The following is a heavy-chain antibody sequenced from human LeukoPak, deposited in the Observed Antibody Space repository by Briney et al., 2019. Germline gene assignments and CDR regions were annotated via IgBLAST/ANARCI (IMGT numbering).Heavy chain of an antibody. D-gene: IGHD3-16*01. V-gene: IGHV4-59*01. CDR3: VRAFRGGYYMDV. J-gene: IGHJ6*03. Sequence: SETLSLTCTVSGGSISSYYWSWIRQPPGKGLEWIGYLYSSGSTNYNPSLESRVTITEDTSKNQLSLRLNSVTAADTAAYYCVRAFRGGYYMDVWGKGTTVTVSS. CDR2: LYSSGST. CDR1: GGSISSYY.